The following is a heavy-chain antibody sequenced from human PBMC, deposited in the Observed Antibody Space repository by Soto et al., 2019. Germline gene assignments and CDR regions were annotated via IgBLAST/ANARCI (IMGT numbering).Heavy chain of an antibody. CDR2: INHSGST. V-gene: IGHV4-34*01. Sequence: SVIMCVTCGVSGWSVIGYYWIWIRQPLGKGLEWIGEINHSGSTNYNPSLKSRVTISVDTSKNQFSLKLSSVTAADTAIYYCARDHDYVWWSPRNWLGLGGQGT. D-gene: IGHD3-16*01. CDR1: GWSVIGYY. CDR3: ARDHDYVWWSPRNWLGL. J-gene: IGHJ5*02.